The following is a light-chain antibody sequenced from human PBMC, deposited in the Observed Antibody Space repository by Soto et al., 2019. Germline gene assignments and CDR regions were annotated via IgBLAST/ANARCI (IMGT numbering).Light chain of an antibody. V-gene: IGKV4-1*01. Sequence: DIVMTQSPDSLAVSLGERATINCKSSQSVLHSSNNENYLAWYQQRPGQPPKLLIYWTSTRESGVPDRFSGSGSGSDFTLTISSLQAEDVAVYYCQQYYSTPPTFGQGTKLVIK. CDR1: QSVLHSSNNENY. CDR3: QQYYSTPPT. CDR2: WTS. J-gene: IGKJ2*01.